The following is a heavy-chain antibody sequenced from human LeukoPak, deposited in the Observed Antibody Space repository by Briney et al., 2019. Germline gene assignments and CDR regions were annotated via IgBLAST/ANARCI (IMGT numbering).Heavy chain of an antibody. CDR2: INPSGGST. Sequence: ASVKVSCKASGYTLTSYYMHWVRQAPGQGLEWVGIINPSGGSTNYAQKFQGRVTMTRDTSTSTVYMELSSLRSEDTAVYYCARDGSLTGTPLSLSFDYWGQGTLVTVSS. J-gene: IGHJ4*02. D-gene: IGHD1-7*01. V-gene: IGHV1-46*01. CDR3: ARDGSLTGTPLSLSFDY. CDR1: GYTLTSYY.